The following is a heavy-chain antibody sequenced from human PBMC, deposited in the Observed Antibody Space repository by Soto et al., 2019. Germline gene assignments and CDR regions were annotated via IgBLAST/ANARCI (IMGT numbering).Heavy chain of an antibody. CDR2: IYSDATT. Sequence: EVQLVETGGGLIQPGGSLRLSCAASGFTVSSNYMNWVRQAPGKGLEWLSIIYSDATTYYADSVKGRFTISRDNFKNTLYHQMNNLRAEDTAVYYCASLSNWGQGTLVTVSS. CDR1: GFTVSSNY. V-gene: IGHV3-53*02. D-gene: IGHD6-6*01. J-gene: IGHJ4*02. CDR3: ASLSN.